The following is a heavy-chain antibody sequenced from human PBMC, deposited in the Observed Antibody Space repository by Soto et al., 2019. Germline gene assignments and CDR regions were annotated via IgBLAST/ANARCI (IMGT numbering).Heavy chain of an antibody. V-gene: IGHV5-51*01. CDR3: FRGGVTSRTFDY. Sequence: EESLTISCKASGYIIKNYWIVWVRQMPGQGLEWMGIIFPDDSDTRYSPSFQGHVTISVDKSISTAYVQWSSLKASDSAIYYCFRGGVTSRTFDYWGQGTLVTVSS. CDR1: GYIIKNYW. D-gene: IGHD3-16*01. CDR2: IFPDDSDT. J-gene: IGHJ4*02.